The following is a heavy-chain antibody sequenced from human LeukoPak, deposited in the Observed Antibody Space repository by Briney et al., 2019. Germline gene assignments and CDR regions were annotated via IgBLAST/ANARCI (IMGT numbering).Heavy chain of an antibody. Sequence: GGSLRLSCAASGFTFSSYSMNWVRQAPGKGLEWVGRIKSKIDGGTTDYAAPVKGRFTISRDDSKNTLYLQMNSLKTEDTAVYYCLPYTGTLPGAFDIWGQGTMVTVSS. CDR2: IKSKIDGGTT. CDR1: GFTFSSYS. V-gene: IGHV3-15*01. CDR3: LPYTGTLPGAFDI. D-gene: IGHD1-26*01. J-gene: IGHJ3*02.